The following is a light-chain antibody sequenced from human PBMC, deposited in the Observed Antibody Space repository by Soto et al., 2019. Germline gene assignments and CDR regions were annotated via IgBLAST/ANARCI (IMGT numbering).Light chain of an antibody. Sequence: EIVLTQSPATLSLSPGERATLSCRASQSVTNSLAWYQQKPGQAPRLLVYDASNRATGIPTRFSGSGSGTDFTLTISNLEPEDFAVYYCQQHISWPLTFGGRTKVDIK. CDR1: QSVTNS. J-gene: IGKJ4*01. V-gene: IGKV3-11*01. CDR2: DAS. CDR3: QQHISWPLT.